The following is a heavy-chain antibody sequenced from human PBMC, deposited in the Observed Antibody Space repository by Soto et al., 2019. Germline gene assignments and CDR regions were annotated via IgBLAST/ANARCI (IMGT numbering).Heavy chain of an antibody. CDR3: ARRSQYSSSPADAFDI. CDR1: GGSISSSSYY. D-gene: IGHD6-6*01. J-gene: IGHJ3*02. V-gene: IGHV4-39*01. CDR2: IYYSGST. Sequence: SETLSLTCTVSGGSISSSSYYWGWIRQPPGKGLEWIGSIYYSGSTYYNPSLKSRVTISVDTSKNQFSLRLSSVTAADTAVYYCARRSQYSSSPADAFDIWGQGTMVTVSS.